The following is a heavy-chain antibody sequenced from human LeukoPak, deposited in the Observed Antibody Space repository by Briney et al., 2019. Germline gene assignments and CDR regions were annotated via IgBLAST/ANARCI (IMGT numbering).Heavy chain of an antibody. CDR2: SRSRAYGGTT. CDR1: GIPLRDYS. Sequence: GGSLRLSCTVSGIPLRDYSVSWMRQAPGRGLEWVGYSRSRAYGGTTEYAASVKGRFSISRDDSKNVAYLQMNSLTTEDTAVYYCSSDLYSSSWLPGNYFHGMDVWGQGTTVTVSS. J-gene: IGHJ6*02. D-gene: IGHD2-2*01. CDR3: SSDLYSSSWLPGNYFHGMDV. V-gene: IGHV3-49*03.